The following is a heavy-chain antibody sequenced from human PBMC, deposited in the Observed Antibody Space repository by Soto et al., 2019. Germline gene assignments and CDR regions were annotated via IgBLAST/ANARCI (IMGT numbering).Heavy chain of an antibody. CDR3: ARGYYDTSGFYAYYFDY. J-gene: IGHJ4*02. CDR1: GFTFSSYA. CDR2: IWYDGSNK. D-gene: IGHD3-22*01. V-gene: IGHV3-33*01. Sequence: QVQLVESGGGVVQPGRSLRLSCAASGFTFSSYAMHWVRQAPGKGLEWVALIWYDGSNKHYAESVKGRFTISRDNSKNTLYLQMNNLRVEDTAVYYCARGYYDTSGFYAYYFDYWGQGTLVTVSS.